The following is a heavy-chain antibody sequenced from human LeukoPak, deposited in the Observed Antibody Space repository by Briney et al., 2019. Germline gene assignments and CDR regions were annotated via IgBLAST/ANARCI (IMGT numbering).Heavy chain of an antibody. Sequence: GRSLRPSWAASGFSVSSNDVSCVRQAPGKGLEWVSVIYTGGTTHYAPSGMGRFTISRDDSQNTVHLHMSGLRDEDTALYYCAREGRFQSFDYWGQGTLVAVSS. V-gene: IGHV3-53*01. J-gene: IGHJ4*02. CDR2: IYTGGTT. CDR3: AREGRFQSFDY. CDR1: GFSVSSND.